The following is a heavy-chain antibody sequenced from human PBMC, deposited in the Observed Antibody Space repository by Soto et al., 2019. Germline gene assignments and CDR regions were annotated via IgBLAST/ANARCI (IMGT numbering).Heavy chain of an antibody. V-gene: IGHV3-23*01. J-gene: IGHJ4*02. D-gene: IGHD7-27*01. CDR1: GFTFSGFY. CDR3: VKDVWAH. CDR2: ISNSGDKT. Sequence: GGSLRLSCAASGFTFSGFYMNWVRQAPGKGLEWVSAISNSGDKTHYADSVMGRFTISRDNSKNTLFLQMNSLRAEDTAIYYGVKDVWAHWGQGTLVTVSS.